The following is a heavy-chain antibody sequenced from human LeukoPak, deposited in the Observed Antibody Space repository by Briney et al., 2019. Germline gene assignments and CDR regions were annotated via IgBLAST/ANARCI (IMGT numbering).Heavy chain of an antibody. V-gene: IGHV4-34*01. CDR3: ARSYSGYDLSFDY. J-gene: IGHJ4*02. CDR2: ISHSGST. CDR1: GGSFSGYY. D-gene: IGHD5-12*01. Sequence: SETLSLTCAVYGGSFSGYYWSWIRQPPGKGLEWIGEISHSGSTNYNPSLKSRVTISVDTSKNQFSLKLSSVTAADTAVYYCARSYSGYDLSFDYWGQGTLVTVSS.